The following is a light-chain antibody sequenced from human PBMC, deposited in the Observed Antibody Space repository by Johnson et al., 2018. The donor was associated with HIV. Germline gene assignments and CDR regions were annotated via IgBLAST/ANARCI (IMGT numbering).Light chain of an antibody. CDR1: SSNIGNKY. Sequence: QSVLTQPPSVSAAPGQKVTIYCSGSSSNIGNKYVSWYQQLPGTAPKLLIYDNTKRPSGIPDRFSGSKSGTSATLGIPGLQTRDEADYYCGTWDTSLSAGGVFGSGTKVTVL. CDR2: DNT. CDR3: GTWDTSLSAGGV. J-gene: IGLJ1*01. V-gene: IGLV1-51*01.